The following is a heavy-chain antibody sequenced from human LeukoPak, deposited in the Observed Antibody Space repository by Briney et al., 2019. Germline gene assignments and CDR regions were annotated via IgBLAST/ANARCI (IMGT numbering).Heavy chain of an antibody. Sequence: SETLSLTCTVSGGSINSSSYYWGWIRQPPGKGLEWIGTIYYSGSTYYNPSLKSRVTISVDTSKNQFSLKLSSVTAADTAVYYCARGLYCSSTSCTNWFDPWGQGTLVTVSS. V-gene: IGHV4-39*01. D-gene: IGHD2-2*01. CDR1: GGSINSSSYY. CDR3: ARGLYCSSTSCTNWFDP. J-gene: IGHJ5*02. CDR2: IYYSGST.